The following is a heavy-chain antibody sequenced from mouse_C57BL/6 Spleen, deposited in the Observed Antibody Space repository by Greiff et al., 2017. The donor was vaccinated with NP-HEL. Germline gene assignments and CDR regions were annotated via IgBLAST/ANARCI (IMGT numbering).Heavy chain of an antibody. Sequence: EVQLQQSGPELVKPGASVKISCKASGYTFTDYYMNWVKQSHGKSLEWIGDINPNNGGTSYNQKFKGKATLTVDKSSSTAYMELRSLTSEDSAVYYCARGKDDYVFAYWGQGTLVTVSA. CDR3: ARGKDDYVFAY. CDR2: INPNNGGT. CDR1: GYTFTDYY. D-gene: IGHD2-4*01. V-gene: IGHV1-26*01. J-gene: IGHJ3*01.